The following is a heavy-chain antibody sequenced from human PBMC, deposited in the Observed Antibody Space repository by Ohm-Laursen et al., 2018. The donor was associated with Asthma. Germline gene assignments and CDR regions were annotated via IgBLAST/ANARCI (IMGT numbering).Heavy chain of an antibody. CDR3: ARTRGDRYGDYKFDY. CDR1: GFSLSTSGMR. V-gene: IGHV2-70*04. Sequence: TQTLTLTYTFSGFSLSTSGMRVSWIRQPPGKALEWLARIDWDDDKFYSTSLKTRLTISKDTSKNQVVLTMTNMDPVDTATYYCARTRGDRYGDYKFDYWGQGTLVTVSS. D-gene: IGHD4-17*01. CDR2: IDWDDDK. J-gene: IGHJ4*02.